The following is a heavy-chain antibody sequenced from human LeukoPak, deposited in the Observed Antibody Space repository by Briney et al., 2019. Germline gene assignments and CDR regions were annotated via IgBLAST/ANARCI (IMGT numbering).Heavy chain of an antibody. CDR2: IYSGGST. V-gene: IGHV3-53*01. Sequence: HTGGSLRLSCAASGFTVSSNYMSWVRQAPGKGLEWVSVIYSGGSTYYADSVKGRFTISRDTSKSTLYLQMNSLRAEDTAVYYCARGSPPGYWGQGTLVTVSS. J-gene: IGHJ4*02. CDR1: GFTVSSNY. CDR3: ARGSPPGY.